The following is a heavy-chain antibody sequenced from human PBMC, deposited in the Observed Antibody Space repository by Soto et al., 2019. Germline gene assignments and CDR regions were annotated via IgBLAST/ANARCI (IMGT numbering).Heavy chain of an antibody. D-gene: IGHD3-22*01. CDR3: ATNWTYYYDRSGIPHLMDI. J-gene: IGHJ6*01. V-gene: IGHV1-69*06. Sequence: SVKVSCKASGGTFSSYAISWVRQAPGQGLEWMGGIIPIFGTANYAQKFQGRVTITADKSTSTAYMELSSLRSEDAAVYYCATNWTYYYDRSGIPHLMDIWGHGTTVIVAS. CDR1: GGTFSSYA. CDR2: IIPIFGTA.